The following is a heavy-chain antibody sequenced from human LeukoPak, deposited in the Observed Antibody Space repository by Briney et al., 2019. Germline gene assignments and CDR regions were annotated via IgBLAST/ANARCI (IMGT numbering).Heavy chain of an antibody. CDR1: GFTFSNYW. CDR2: IREDGSEK. Sequence: GRSPRLSCAAPGFTFSNYWMSWVRQAPGKGLEWVANIREDGSEKYYVDSVKGQFTISRDNAKNSLFLQMDSLRAEDTAVYYCARDLAGHYYGSGSSFDYWGQGTLVTVS. CDR3: ARDLAGHYYGSGSSFDY. V-gene: IGHV3-7*01. D-gene: IGHD3-10*01. J-gene: IGHJ4*02.